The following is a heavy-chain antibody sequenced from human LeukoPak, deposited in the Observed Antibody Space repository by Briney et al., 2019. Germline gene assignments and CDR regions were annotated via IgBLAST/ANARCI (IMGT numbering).Heavy chain of an antibody. Sequence: GGSLRLSCAASGFTFSSYAMHWVRQAPGKGLEYVSAISSNGGSTYYANSVKGRFTISRDNAKNSLYLQMNSLRAEDTALYYCATELAVAGQGRDYWGQGTLVTVSS. CDR1: GFTFSSYA. D-gene: IGHD6-19*01. CDR2: ISSNGGST. CDR3: ATELAVAGQGRDY. J-gene: IGHJ4*02. V-gene: IGHV3-64*01.